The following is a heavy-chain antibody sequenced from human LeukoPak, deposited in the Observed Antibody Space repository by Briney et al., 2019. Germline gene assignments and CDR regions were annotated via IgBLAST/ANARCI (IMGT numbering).Heavy chain of an antibody. CDR3: ARERGQRLATRWYFDL. D-gene: IGHD6-25*01. CDR2: IYTSGST. Sequence: SETLSLTCTVSGGSISSGSYYWSWIRQPAGKGLEWIGRIYTSGSTNYNPSLKSRVTISVDTSKNQFSLKLSSVTAADTAVYYCARERGQRLATRWYFDLWGRGTLVTVSS. J-gene: IGHJ2*01. V-gene: IGHV4-61*02. CDR1: GGSISSGSYY.